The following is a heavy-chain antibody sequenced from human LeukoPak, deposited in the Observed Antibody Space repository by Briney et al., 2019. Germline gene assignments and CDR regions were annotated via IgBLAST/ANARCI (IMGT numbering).Heavy chain of an antibody. V-gene: IGHV3-30-3*01. J-gene: IGHJ4*02. D-gene: IGHD3-10*01. Sequence: AAGSLRLSWAAAGFTFSSYAMHWVRQAPGKGLEWVAVISYDVSNKYYADSVKGRFTISRDNSKNTLYLQMNSLRAEDTAVYYCARDRGWLQYFDYWGQGTLVTVSS. CDR3: ARDRGWLQYFDY. CDR2: ISYDVSNK. CDR1: GFTFSSYA.